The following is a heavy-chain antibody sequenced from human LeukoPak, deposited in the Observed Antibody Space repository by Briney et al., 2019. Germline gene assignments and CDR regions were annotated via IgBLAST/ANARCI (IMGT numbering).Heavy chain of an antibody. CDR3: ARGGDYYDSSGYFFGYFDY. Sequence: SETLSLTCTVSGGSISSHYWSWIRQPPGKGLEWIGYIYYSGSTNYNPSLKSRVTISVDTSKNQFSLKLSSVTAADTAVYYCARGGDYYDSSGYFFGYFDYWGQRTLVTVSS. CDR1: GGSISSHY. V-gene: IGHV4-59*11. J-gene: IGHJ4*02. CDR2: IYYSGST. D-gene: IGHD3-22*01.